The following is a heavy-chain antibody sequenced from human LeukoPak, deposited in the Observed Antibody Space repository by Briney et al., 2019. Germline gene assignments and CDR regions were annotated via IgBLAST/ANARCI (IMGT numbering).Heavy chain of an antibody. CDR2: INHSGST. CDR1: GGSFSGYY. V-gene: IGHV4-34*01. D-gene: IGHD6-6*01. CDR3: ARGLSTIAARQSDY. J-gene: IGHJ4*02. Sequence: SETLSLTCAVYGGSFSGYYLSWIRQPPGKGLEWIGEINHSGSTNYNPSLKSRVTISVDTSKNQFSLKLSSVTAADTAVYYCARGLSTIAARQSDYWGQGTLVTVSS.